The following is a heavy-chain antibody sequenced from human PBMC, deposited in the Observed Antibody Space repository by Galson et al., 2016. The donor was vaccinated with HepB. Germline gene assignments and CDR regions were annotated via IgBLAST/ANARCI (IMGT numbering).Heavy chain of an antibody. J-gene: IGHJ6*03. D-gene: IGHD6-6*01. CDR1: GFTFRSYG. CDR2: ISYDGNYK. CDR3: AKSGSSSSYQYMDV. Sequence: SLRLSCAASGFTFRSYGMHWVRQAPGKGLEWVAVISYDGNYKYYADAVKGRFTISRDDSKNTVFLQMNSLRAEDTAVYYCAKSGSSSSYQYMDVWGKGTTVGVSS. V-gene: IGHV3-30*18.